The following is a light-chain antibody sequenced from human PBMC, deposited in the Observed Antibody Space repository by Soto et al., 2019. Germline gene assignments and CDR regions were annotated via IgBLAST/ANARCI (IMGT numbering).Light chain of an antibody. V-gene: IGKV3D-20*02. Sequence: EIVLTQSPGTLSLSPGERATLSCRASQSVSSSSLAWYQQKPGQAPRLLIYGASNRATGIPARFSGSGSGTDFTLTISSLEPEDFAVYYCQQRSNWWTFGQGTKVDIK. CDR2: GAS. J-gene: IGKJ1*01. CDR1: QSVSSSS. CDR3: QQRSNWWT.